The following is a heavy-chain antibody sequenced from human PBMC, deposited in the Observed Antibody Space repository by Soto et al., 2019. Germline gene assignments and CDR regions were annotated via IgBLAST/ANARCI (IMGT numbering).Heavy chain of an antibody. J-gene: IGHJ6*02. CDR3: AHSRSYYDFWSGYYRYYGMDV. CDR2: ISYDGSNK. D-gene: IGHD3-3*01. Sequence: PGGSLRLSCAASGFTFSSYGMHWVRQAPGKGLEWVAVISYDGSNKYYADSVKGRFTISRDNSKNTLYLQMNSLRAEDTAVYYCAHSRSYYDFWSGYYRYYGMDVWGQGTTVTVSS. V-gene: IGHV3-30*03. CDR1: GFTFSSYG.